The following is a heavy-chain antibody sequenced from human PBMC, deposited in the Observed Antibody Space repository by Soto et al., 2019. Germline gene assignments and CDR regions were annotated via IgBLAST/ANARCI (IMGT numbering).Heavy chain of an antibody. V-gene: IGHV4-59*08. Sequence: PSETLSLTCTVSGGSITSYYWSWTRQSPGKGLESIGYIHYTGATNYNPSLKSRVTISVDTSKNQFSLKLSSVTAADAAVYYCARLRYSAYYVTSDYWGQGTLVTVSS. J-gene: IGHJ4*02. CDR2: IHYTGAT. D-gene: IGHD5-12*01. CDR3: ARLRYSAYYVTSDY. CDR1: GGSITSYY.